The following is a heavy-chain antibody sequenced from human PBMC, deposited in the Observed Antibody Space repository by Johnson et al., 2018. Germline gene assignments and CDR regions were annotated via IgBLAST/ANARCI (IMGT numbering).Heavy chain of an antibody. D-gene: IGHD6-19*01. CDR1: GYSFTSFTSHS. Sequence: EVQLVESGAEVKKPGESLKISCKGSGYSFTSFTSHSIAWVRQMPGKGLELMGVIYPGDSTTRYSPSFQGQVTISVDKSIDTAYLQWTSLKASATARYSCARHPLAMAGNVASWLDPWGHGTLVTFAS. J-gene: IGHJ5*02. CDR2: IYPGDSTT. V-gene: IGHV5-51*01. CDR3: ARHPLAMAGNVASWLDP.